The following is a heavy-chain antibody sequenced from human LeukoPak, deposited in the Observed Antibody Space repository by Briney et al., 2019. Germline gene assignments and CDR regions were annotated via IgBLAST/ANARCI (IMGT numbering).Heavy chain of an antibody. CDR3: AKDRARGFIDY. D-gene: IGHD3-10*01. CDR1: GFTFSSYG. CDR2: ISGSGGTT. J-gene: IGHJ4*02. Sequence: GGSLRLSCAASGFTFSSYGMSWVRQAPGKGLEWVSGISGSGGTTYYADSVKGRFTISRDNSKNTLYLQMNSLRAEDTAVYYCAKDRARGFIDYWGQGTLDTVSS. V-gene: IGHV3-23*01.